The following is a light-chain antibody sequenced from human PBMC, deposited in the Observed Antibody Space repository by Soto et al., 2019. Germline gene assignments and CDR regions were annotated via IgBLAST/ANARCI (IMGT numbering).Light chain of an antibody. CDR1: GGHGNYV. CDR3: QTWDTGIVV. V-gene: IGLV4-69*01. Sequence: QSVLTQSPSASASLGASVKLTCTLSGGHGNYVIAWHQQQPEKGPRYLMKVKSDGSHNKGDRIPDRFSGSSSGAERYLAISNLQSEDEADYYCQTWDTGIVVFGGGTKVTVL. J-gene: IGLJ2*01. CDR2: VKSDGSH.